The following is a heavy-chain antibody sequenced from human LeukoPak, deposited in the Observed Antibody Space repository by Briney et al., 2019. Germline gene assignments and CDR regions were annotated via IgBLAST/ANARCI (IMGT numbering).Heavy chain of an antibody. CDR2: ISAYNGNT. D-gene: IGHD3-9*01. CDR3: ARVYDILTDYMNWFDP. Sequence: ASVKVSCKASGYTSTSYGISWVRQAPGQGLEWMGWISAYNGNTNYAQKLQGRVTMTTDTSTSTAYMELRSLRSDDTAVYYCARVYDILTDYMNWFDPWGQGTLVTVSS. J-gene: IGHJ5*02. V-gene: IGHV1-18*01. CDR1: GYTSTSYG.